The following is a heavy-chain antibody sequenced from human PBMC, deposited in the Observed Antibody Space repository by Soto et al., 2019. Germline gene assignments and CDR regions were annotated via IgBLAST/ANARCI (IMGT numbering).Heavy chain of an antibody. J-gene: IGHJ4*02. CDR3: AKAMAAIRGRGLYYFDY. CDR1: GFTFSSYG. V-gene: IGHV3-30*18. CDR2: ISYDGSNK. Sequence: GGSLRLSCAASGFTFSSYGMHWVRQAPGKGLEWVAVISYDGSNKYYADSVKSRFTISRDNSKNTLYLQMNSLRAEDTAVYYCAKAMAAIRGRGLYYFDYWGQGTLVTVSS. D-gene: IGHD2-2*02.